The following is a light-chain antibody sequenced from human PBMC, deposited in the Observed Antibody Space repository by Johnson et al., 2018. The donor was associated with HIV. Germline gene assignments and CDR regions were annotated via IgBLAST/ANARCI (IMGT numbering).Light chain of an antibody. CDR3: GTGESSLNTDV. J-gene: IGLJ1*01. Sequence: QSVLTQPPSVSAAPGQKVTISCSGSSSNIGNNYVSWYQHLPGTAPKLLIYDNYKRPSGIPDRFSGSKSGTSATLGITGLQTGDEDDYCCGTGESSLNTDVFATATKVTVL. CDR2: DNY. CDR1: SSNIGNNY. V-gene: IGLV1-51*01.